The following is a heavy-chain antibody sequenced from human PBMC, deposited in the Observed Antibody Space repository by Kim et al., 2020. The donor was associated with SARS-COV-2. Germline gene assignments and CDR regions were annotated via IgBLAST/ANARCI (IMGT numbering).Heavy chain of an antibody. V-gene: IGHV3-48*04. D-gene: IGHD6-19*01. Sequence: GGSLRLSCAASGFTFSSYSMNWVRQAPGKGLEWVSYISSSSSTIYYADSVKGRFTISRDNAKNSLYLQMNSLGAEDTAVYYCARDGVAVAGYYYYYGMDVWGQGTTVTVSS. CDR1: GFTFSSYS. CDR2: ISSSSSTI. J-gene: IGHJ6*02. CDR3: ARDGVAVAGYYYYYGMDV.